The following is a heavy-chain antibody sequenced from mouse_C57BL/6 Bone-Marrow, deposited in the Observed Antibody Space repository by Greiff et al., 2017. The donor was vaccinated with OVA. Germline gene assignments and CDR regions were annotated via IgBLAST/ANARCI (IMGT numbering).Heavy chain of an antibody. J-gene: IGHJ2*01. Sequence: DVKLQQSGTVLARPGASVKMSCKTSGYTFTSYWMHWVKQRPGQGLEWIGAIYPGTSDTSYNQKFKGKAKLTAVTSASTAYMELRSLTNEDAAVNYYTRKLYYGYYCYIDYWGQGTTLTVSS. V-gene: IGHV1-5*01. D-gene: IGHD2-3*01. CDR3: TRKLYYGYYCYIDY. CDR1: GYTFTSYW. CDR2: IYPGTSDT.